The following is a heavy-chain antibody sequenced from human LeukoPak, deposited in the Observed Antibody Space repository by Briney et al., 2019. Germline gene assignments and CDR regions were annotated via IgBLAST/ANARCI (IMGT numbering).Heavy chain of an antibody. V-gene: IGHV3-30-3*01. CDR2: IAYDGLNK. CDR1: GFNFRNYA. CDR3: ARGAILQSYDWTGGVWGYMDV. D-gene: IGHD3-9*01. Sequence: GGSLRLSCAASGFNFRNYAMHWVRQAPGKGLEWVALIAYDGLNKYYADSVRARFTISRDNSRNTLYLQMDGLTTEDTFVYHCARGAILQSYDWTGGVWGYMDVWGKGTTVIVSS. J-gene: IGHJ6*03.